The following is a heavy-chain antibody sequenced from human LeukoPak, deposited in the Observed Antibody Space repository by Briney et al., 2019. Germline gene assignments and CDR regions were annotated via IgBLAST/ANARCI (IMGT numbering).Heavy chain of an antibody. Sequence: GGSLRLSCAGSGFIVSSNYMSWVRQAPGKGLEWVSAISGSGGSTYYADSVKGRFTISRDNSKNTLYLQMNSLRAEDTAVYYCAKGSFVVVTASNWGQGTLVTVSS. D-gene: IGHD2-21*02. V-gene: IGHV3-23*01. CDR2: ISGSGGST. CDR3: AKGSFVVVTASN. J-gene: IGHJ4*02. CDR1: GFIVSSNY.